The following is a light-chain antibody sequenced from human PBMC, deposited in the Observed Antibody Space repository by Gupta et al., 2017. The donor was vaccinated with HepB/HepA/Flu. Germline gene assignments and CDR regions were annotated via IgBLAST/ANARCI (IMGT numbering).Light chain of an antibody. CDR2: KDS. J-gene: IGLJ3*02. Sequence: ELTQPPSVSVSPGQTASITCSGSKLGDKFATWYQQRPGQPPVLLIYKDSKRPSGIPERFSGSNTGNTATLIISGAQSVDESYYYCQAWGSTPVVFGGGTKLTVL. CDR3: QAWGSTPVV. V-gene: IGLV3-1*01. CDR1: KLGDKF.